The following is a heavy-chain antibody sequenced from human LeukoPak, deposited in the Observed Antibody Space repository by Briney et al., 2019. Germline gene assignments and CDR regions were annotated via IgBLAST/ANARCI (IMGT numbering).Heavy chain of an antibody. J-gene: IGHJ4*02. Sequence: SETLSLTCAVYGGSFSGYYWSWIRQPPGKGVEWIGEINHSGSTNYNPSLKSRVTISVDTSKNQFSLKLSSVTAADTAVYYCARRAVVVPAAMYFDYWGQGTLVTVSS. D-gene: IGHD2-2*01. CDR1: GGSFSGYY. V-gene: IGHV4-34*01. CDR3: ARRAVVVPAAMYFDY. CDR2: INHSGST.